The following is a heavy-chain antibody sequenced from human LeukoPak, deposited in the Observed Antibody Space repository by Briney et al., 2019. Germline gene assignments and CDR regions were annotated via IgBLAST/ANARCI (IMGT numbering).Heavy chain of an antibody. CDR1: GGSISSYY. D-gene: IGHD5-18*01. CDR3: ARHSGYSFWFDP. V-gene: IGHV4-59*08. CDR2: IYYSGST. Sequence: PSETLFLTCTVSGGSISSYYWSWIRQPPGKGLEWIGYIYYSGSTNYNPSLKSRVTISVDTSKNQFSLKLSSVTAADTAVYYCARHSGYSFWFDPWGQGTLVTVSS. J-gene: IGHJ5*02.